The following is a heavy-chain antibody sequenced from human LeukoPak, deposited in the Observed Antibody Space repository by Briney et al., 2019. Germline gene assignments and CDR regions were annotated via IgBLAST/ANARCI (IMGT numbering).Heavy chain of an antibody. Sequence: GESLKISCKGSGYSFTSYWIGWVRQMPGKGLEWMGIIYPGDSDTRYTPSFQGQVTISADKSIRTAYLQWSRLNASPTAMYYCPRSCRDGYRDFDYWGEGTLVTV. CDR3: PRSCRDGYRDFDY. D-gene: IGHD5-24*01. V-gene: IGHV5-51*01. J-gene: IGHJ4*02. CDR2: IYPGDSDT. CDR1: GYSFTSYW.